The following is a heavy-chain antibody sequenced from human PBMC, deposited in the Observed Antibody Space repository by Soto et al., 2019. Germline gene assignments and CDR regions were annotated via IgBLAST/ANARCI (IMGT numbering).Heavy chain of an antibody. V-gene: IGHV3-21*01. Sequence: GGSLRLSCAASGFTFSSYSMNWVRQAPGKGLEWVSSISSSSSYIYYADSVKGRFTISRDNAKNSLYLQMNSLRAEDTAVYYCARDNIAAAGPTYYFDYWGQGTLVTVSS. J-gene: IGHJ4*02. D-gene: IGHD6-13*01. CDR1: GFTFSSYS. CDR2: ISSSSSYI. CDR3: ARDNIAAAGPTYYFDY.